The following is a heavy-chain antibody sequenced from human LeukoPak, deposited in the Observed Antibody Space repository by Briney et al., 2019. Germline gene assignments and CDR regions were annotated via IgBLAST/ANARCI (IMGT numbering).Heavy chain of an antibody. CDR1: GGSISSYY. Sequence: PSETLSLTCTVSGGSISSYYWSWIRQPPGKGLEWIGEINHSGSTNYNPSLKSRVTISGDTSKKQFSLKLNSVTAADTAVYYCARGYSTVTYNWFDPWGQGTLVTVSS. J-gene: IGHJ5*02. CDR2: INHSGST. D-gene: IGHD4-17*01. V-gene: IGHV4-34*01. CDR3: ARGYSTVTYNWFDP.